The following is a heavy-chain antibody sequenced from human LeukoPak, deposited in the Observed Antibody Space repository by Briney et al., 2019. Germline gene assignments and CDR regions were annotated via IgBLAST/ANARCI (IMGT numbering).Heavy chain of an antibody. Sequence: GGSLRLSCAASGFTFSDFWMTWVRQTPGKGLEWVANIKEDGSETYHVDSVKGRFTISRDNTKNSLYLQMNSLRGDDTAVYYCVRDSRPGGAMGLYHNLDYWGQGTLVAVSS. J-gene: IGHJ4*02. CDR3: VRDSRPGGAMGLYHNLDY. D-gene: IGHD1-1*01. V-gene: IGHV3-7*01. CDR1: GFTFSDFW. CDR2: IKEDGSET.